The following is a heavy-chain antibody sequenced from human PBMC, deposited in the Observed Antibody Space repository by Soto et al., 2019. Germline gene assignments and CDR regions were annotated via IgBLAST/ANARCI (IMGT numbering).Heavy chain of an antibody. CDR1: GFSFSSYA. V-gene: IGHV3-23*01. Sequence: GGSLRLSCAASGFSFSSYAMNWVRQAPGKGLEWVSTIDYTGGYSYYADSVKGRFTITRDNSQKTLDLQMNSLRADDTAIYYSAKVPPGPYCSGVSCPFDYWGQGTLVTVSS. D-gene: IGHD2-15*01. J-gene: IGHJ4*02. CDR3: AKVPPGPYCSGVSCPFDY. CDR2: IDYTGGYS.